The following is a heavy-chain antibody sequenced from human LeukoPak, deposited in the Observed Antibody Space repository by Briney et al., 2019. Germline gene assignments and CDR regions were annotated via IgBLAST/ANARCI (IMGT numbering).Heavy chain of an antibody. Sequence: TGGSLRLSCAASGFTFSSHWMHWVRQTPGKGLVWVSRIKSDGSSVDYADSVKGRFTISRDNAKNTLYLQMNSLRAEDMAVYYCVRDGVGAPPLDYWGQGALVTVSS. J-gene: IGHJ4*02. D-gene: IGHD1-26*01. CDR3: VRDGVGAPPLDY. CDR2: IKSDGSSV. V-gene: IGHV3-74*01. CDR1: GFTFSSHW.